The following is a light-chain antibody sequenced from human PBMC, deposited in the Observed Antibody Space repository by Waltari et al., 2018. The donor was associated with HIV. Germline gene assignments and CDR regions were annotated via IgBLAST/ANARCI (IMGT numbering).Light chain of an antibody. J-gene: IGLJ1*01. CDR3: AAWDDSLNGYV. Sequence: QSVLTQPPSASGTPGQRVTISCSGSSSNIGSNTVNWYQQLPGTAPKLLISSNPPRPSGVPDRFSGSKSGTSASLAISGLQSEDEADYYCAAWDDSLNGYVFGTGTKVTVL. CDR1: SSNIGSNT. CDR2: SNP. V-gene: IGLV1-44*01.